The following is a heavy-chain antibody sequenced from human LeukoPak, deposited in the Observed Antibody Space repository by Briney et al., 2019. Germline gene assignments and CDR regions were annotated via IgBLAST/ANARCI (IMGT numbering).Heavy chain of an antibody. CDR2: ISSSCSYT. V-gene: IGHV3-11*06. J-gene: IGHJ4*02. CDR1: GFTFSDYY. Sequence: GGSLRLSCAASGFTFSDYYMSWIRQAPGKGLEWVSYISSSCSYTNYADSVKGRFTISRDNAKNSLYLQMNSLRAEDTAVYYCARPTMVPRLYYFDYWGQGTLVTVSS. CDR3: ARPTMVPRLYYFDY. D-gene: IGHD3-10*01.